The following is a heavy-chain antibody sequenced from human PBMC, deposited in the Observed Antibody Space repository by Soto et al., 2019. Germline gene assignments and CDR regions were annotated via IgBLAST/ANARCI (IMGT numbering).Heavy chain of an antibody. Sequence: GGSLRLSCAASGFTFSNAWMSWVRQAPGKGLEWVGRIKSKTDGGTTDYAAPVKGRFTISRDDSKNTLYLQMNSLKTEDTAVYYCTIGAIFGLIDYWGQGTLVTVSS. CDR2: IKSKTDGGTT. V-gene: IGHV3-15*01. CDR1: GFTFSNAW. D-gene: IGHD3-3*01. CDR3: TIGAIFGLIDY. J-gene: IGHJ4*02.